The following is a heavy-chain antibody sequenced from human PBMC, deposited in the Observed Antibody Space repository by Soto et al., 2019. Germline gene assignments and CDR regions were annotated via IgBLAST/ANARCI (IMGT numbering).Heavy chain of an antibody. CDR3: ARDPSRGYYDSSVYAFDY. V-gene: IGHV1-46*01. J-gene: IGHJ4*02. D-gene: IGHD3-22*01. CDR1: GYTFTSYY. Sequence: ASVKVSCKASGYTFTSYYMHWVRQAPGQGLEWTGIINPSGGSTSYAQKFQGRVTMTRDTSTSTVYMELSSLRSEDTAVYYCARDPSRGYYDSSVYAFDYWGQGTLVTVSS. CDR2: INPSGGST.